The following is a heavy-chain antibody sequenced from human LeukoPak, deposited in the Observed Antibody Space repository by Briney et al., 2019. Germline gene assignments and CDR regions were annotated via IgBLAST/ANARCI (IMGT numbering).Heavy chain of an antibody. CDR2: IIPILGIA. CDR1: GGTFSSYA. V-gene: IGHV1-69*04. Sequence: SVKVSCKASGGTFSSYAISWVRQAPGQGLEWMGRIIPILGIANYAQKFQGRVTITADKSTSTAYMELSSLRSEDTAVYYCARAWDPDSSGYYYGNYYYGMDVWGQGTTVTVSS. J-gene: IGHJ6*02. D-gene: IGHD3-22*01. CDR3: ARAWDPDSSGYYYGNYYYGMDV.